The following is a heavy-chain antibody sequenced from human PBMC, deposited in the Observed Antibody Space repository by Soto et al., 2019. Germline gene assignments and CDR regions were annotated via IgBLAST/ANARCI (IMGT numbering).Heavy chain of an antibody. V-gene: IGHV3-23*01. CDR1: EFPLSSYA. Sequence: AGPLICSCTAPEFPLSSYAIKWVRQPPGKGLEWVSTISGSGDNTYYPDSVKARFTITRDNSTNTLSLQMNSLGAGANAVYYCTSDTARVYYGMDVWGQGTTVTVSS. J-gene: IGHJ6*02. CDR2: ISGSGDNT. CDR3: TSDTARVYYGMDV. D-gene: IGHD5-18*01.